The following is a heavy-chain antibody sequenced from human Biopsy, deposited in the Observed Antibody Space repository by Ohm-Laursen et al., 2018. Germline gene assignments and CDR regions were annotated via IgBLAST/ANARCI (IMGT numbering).Heavy chain of an antibody. D-gene: IGHD1-1*01. V-gene: IGHV3-74*01. CDR3: ARDIYYITNWRAFDM. CDR1: GFSFCSFG. J-gene: IGHJ3*02. Sequence: SLRLSRAGPGFSFCSFGMHWGRHGPGKGLGWVSTIKIYGSTTRYADSVKGRFTISRDNAKNTLYLQMNSLGVEDSAVYYCARDIYYITNWRAFDMWGQGTMVTVAS. CDR2: IKIYGSTT.